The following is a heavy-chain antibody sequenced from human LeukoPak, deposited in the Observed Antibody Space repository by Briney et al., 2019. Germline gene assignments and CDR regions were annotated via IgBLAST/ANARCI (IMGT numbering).Heavy chain of an antibody. D-gene: IGHD6-13*01. V-gene: IGHV4-31*03. CDR2: IYYSGST. CDR3: ARDSAAGTFYYYYGIDV. J-gene: IGHJ6*02. CDR1: GGSISSGGYY. Sequence: SQTLSLTCTVSGGSISSGGYYWSWIRQHPGKGLEWIGYIYYSGSTYYNPSLKSRVTISVDTSKNQFSLKLSSVTAADTAVYYCARDSAAGTFYYYYGIDVWGQGTTVTVSS.